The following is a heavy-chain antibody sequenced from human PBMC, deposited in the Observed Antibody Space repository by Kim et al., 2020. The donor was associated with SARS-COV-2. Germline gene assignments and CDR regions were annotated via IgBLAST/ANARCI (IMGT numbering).Heavy chain of an antibody. CDR3: ARVQWLVPVDY. J-gene: IGHJ4*02. CDR2: INHSGST. Sequence: SETLSLTWAVYGGSFSGYYWSWIRQPPGKGLEWIGEINHSGSTNYNPSLKSRVTISVDTSKNQFSLKLSSVTAADTAVYYCARVQWLVPVDYWGQGTLVTVSS. D-gene: IGHD6-19*01. V-gene: IGHV4-34*01. CDR1: GGSFSGYY.